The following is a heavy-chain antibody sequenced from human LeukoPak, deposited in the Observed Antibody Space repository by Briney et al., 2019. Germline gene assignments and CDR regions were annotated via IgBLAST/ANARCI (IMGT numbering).Heavy chain of an antibody. Sequence: ASVKVSCKVSGYTLTELSMHWVRQAPGKGLEWMGGFDPEDGETIYAQKFQGRVTMTEDTSTDTAYMELSSLRSEDTAVCYCATRGFTGGGYYYYGMDVWGQGTTVTVSS. D-gene: IGHD1-26*01. CDR2: FDPEDGET. CDR3: ATRGFTGGGYYYYGMDV. CDR1: GYTLTELS. V-gene: IGHV1-24*01. J-gene: IGHJ6*02.